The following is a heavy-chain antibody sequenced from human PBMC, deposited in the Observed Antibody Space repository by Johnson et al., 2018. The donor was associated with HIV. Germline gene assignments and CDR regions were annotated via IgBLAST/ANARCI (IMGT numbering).Heavy chain of an antibody. CDR3: ATYYDNSGYTLWGNAFDI. D-gene: IGHD3-22*01. Sequence: QVQLVESGGGVVQPGRSLRLSCAASGFTFSSYAMHWVRQAPGKGLEWVAVISYDGSNKYYADSVKGRFTISRDNSKNTLYLQMNSLRAEDTAVYYCATYYDNSGYTLWGNAFDILGQGTMVTVSS. CDR1: GFTFSSYA. J-gene: IGHJ3*02. CDR2: ISYDGSNK. V-gene: IGHV3-30*04.